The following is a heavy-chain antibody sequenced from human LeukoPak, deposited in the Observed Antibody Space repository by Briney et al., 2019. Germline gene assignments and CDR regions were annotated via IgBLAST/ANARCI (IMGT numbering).Heavy chain of an antibody. D-gene: IGHD3-16*01. J-gene: IGHJ5*02. CDR3: AKGGRGLKWFDP. CDR1: GFTFSNYA. V-gene: IGHV3-23*01. CDR2: ISGSGDNT. Sequence: GGSLRFSCAASGFTFSNYAMNWVRQAPGKGLEWVSGISGSGDNTYYADSVKGRFTISRDNSKNTLYLQMNSLRAEDTAVYYCAKGGRGLKWFDPWGQGTLVTVSS.